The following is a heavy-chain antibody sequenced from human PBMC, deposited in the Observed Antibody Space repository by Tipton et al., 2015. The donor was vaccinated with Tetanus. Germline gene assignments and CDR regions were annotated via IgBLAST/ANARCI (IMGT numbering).Heavy chain of an antibody. CDR3: ARGLPREPFYLDY. D-gene: IGHD1-26*01. V-gene: IGHV4-34*01. J-gene: IGHJ4*02. CDR1: GASFSGSY. CDR2: IRPGGSP. Sequence: TLSLTCAVSGASFSGSYWSWVRQSPGKGLEWVGEIRPGGSPYYNPALKSRATISVDTSKNHFSLNLTSVTAADTAVCFCARGLPREPFYLDYWGQGNQVTVSS.